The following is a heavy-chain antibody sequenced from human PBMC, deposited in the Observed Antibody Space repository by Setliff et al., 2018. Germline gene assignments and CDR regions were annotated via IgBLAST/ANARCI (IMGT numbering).Heavy chain of an antibody. CDR2: ITSSGSTV. CDR1: KFTSSDYY. CDR3: ARDSGLATDY. J-gene: IGHJ4*02. Sequence: GGSLRLSCAASKFTSSDYYMSWIRQAPGKGLEWVAYITSSGSTVFYADSVKGRFTISRDNAKNSLYLQMNSLRVEDTAVYYCARDSGLATDYWGQGTLVTVSS. D-gene: IGHD6-19*01. V-gene: IGHV3-11*01.